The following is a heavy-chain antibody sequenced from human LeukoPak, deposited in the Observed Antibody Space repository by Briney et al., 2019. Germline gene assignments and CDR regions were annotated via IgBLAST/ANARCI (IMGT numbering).Heavy chain of an antibody. J-gene: IGHJ5*02. CDR1: GYTFTSYY. V-gene: IGHV1-46*01. D-gene: IGHD2-2*02. Sequence: EASVKVSCKASGYTFTSYYMHWVRQAPGQGLEWMGIINPSGGSTSYAQKFQGRVTITADKSTSTAYMELSSLRSEDTAVYYCARTEYCSSTSCYKVDPWGQGTLVTVSS. CDR2: INPSGGST. CDR3: ARTEYCSSTSCYKVDP.